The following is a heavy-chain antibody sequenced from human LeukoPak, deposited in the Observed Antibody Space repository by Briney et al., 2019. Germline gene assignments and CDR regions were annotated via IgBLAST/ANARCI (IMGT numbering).Heavy chain of an antibody. CDR2: IYYSGST. Sequence: SETLSLTCTVSGGSISSYYWSWIRQPPGKGLEWIGYIYYSGSTNYNPSLKSRVTISVDTSKNQFSLKLSSVTAADTAVYYCARGPLGGYDFWSAPRGFDYWGQGTLVTVSS. J-gene: IGHJ4*02. D-gene: IGHD3-3*01. V-gene: IGHV4-59*01. CDR3: ARGPLGGYDFWSAPRGFDY. CDR1: GGSISSYY.